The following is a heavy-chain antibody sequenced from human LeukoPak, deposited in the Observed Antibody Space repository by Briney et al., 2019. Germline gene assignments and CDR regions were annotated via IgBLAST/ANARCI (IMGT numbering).Heavy chain of an antibody. J-gene: IGHJ5*02. CDR1: GGSISSGGYY. D-gene: IGHD2-2*01. CDR2: IYGSGDT. CDR3: ARDWWAHCTTTSCSRAGWADP. V-gene: IGHV4-31*03. Sequence: PSQTLSLTCSVSGGSISSGGYYWSWIRQHPGKGLEWIGFIYGSGDTYYDPSLKSRITISADTSKNQFSLKLSSVTAADTAVYYCARDWWAHCTTTSCSRAGWADPWGQGTLVTVSS.